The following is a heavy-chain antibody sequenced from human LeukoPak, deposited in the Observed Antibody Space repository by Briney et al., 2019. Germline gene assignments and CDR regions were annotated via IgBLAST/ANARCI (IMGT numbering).Heavy chain of an antibody. CDR2: ISGSGGST. CDR3: AKLGLTGSIRPPTDY. D-gene: IGHD3-9*01. V-gene: IGHV3-23*01. CDR1: GFTFSSYT. Sequence: PGGSLRLSCAASGFTFSSYTMSWVRQAPGKGLEWVSAISGSGGSTYYADSVKGRFTISRDNSKNTLYLQMNSLRAEDTAVYYCAKLGLTGSIRPPTDYWGQGTLVTVSS. J-gene: IGHJ4*02.